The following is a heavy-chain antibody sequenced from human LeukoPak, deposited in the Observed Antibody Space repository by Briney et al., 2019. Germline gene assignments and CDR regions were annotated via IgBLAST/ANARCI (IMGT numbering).Heavy chain of an antibody. Sequence: GGSLRLSCAASGFTFSTYAMTWVSQAPGKGLEWVSALSGSGASTFHADSVKGRFTISRDNSKNTLYLQMNSLRDEDTAVYYCARGPKVPAPTYYFDYWGQGILVTVSS. CDR2: LSGSGAST. V-gene: IGHV3-23*01. J-gene: IGHJ4*02. CDR3: ARGPKVPAPTYYFDY. D-gene: IGHD2-2*01. CDR1: GFTFSTYA.